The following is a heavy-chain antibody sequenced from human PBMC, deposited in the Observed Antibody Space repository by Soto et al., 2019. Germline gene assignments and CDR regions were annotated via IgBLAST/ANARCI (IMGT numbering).Heavy chain of an antibody. CDR1: GFTFSSYA. D-gene: IGHD4-17*01. Sequence: GGSLRLSCAASGFTFSSYAMRWVRQAPGKGLEWVAVISGDGSNKYYADSVKGRFTISRDNSKNTLYLQMNSLRAEDTAVYYCARPPYPDYGGNPFDYWGQGTLVTVSS. CDR3: ARPPYPDYGGNPFDY. CDR2: ISGDGSNK. V-gene: IGHV3-30*04. J-gene: IGHJ4*02.